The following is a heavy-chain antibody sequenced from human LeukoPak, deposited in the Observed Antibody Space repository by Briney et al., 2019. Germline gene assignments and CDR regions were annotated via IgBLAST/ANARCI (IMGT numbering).Heavy chain of an antibody. CDR3: ARVGDKYYDILTGSNWFDP. J-gene: IGHJ5*02. Sequence: GGSLRLSCAASGFTFSSYGMHWVRQAPGKGLEWVAVIWYDGSNKYYADSVKGRFTISRDNSKNTLYLQMNSLRAEDTAVYYCARVGDKYYDILTGSNWFDPWGQGTLVTVSS. CDR2: IWYDGSNK. D-gene: IGHD3-9*01. V-gene: IGHV3-33*01. CDR1: GFTFSSYG.